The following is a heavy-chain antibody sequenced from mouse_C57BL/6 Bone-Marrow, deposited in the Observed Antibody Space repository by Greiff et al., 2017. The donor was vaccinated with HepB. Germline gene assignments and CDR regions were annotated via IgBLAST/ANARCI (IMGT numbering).Heavy chain of an antibody. CDR3: TRGLGPWFAY. D-gene: IGHD4-1*01. CDR1: GFTFSSYA. Sequence: EVKLMESGEGLVKPGGSLKLSCAASGFTFSSYAMSWVRQTPEKRLEWVAYISSGGDYIYYADTVKGRFTISRDNARNTLYLQMSSLKSEDTAMYYCTRGLGPWFAYWGQGTLVTVSA. V-gene: IGHV5-9-1*02. J-gene: IGHJ3*01. CDR2: ISSGGDYI.